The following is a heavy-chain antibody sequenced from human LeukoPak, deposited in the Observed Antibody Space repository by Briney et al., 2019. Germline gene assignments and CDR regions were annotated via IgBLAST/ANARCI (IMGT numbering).Heavy chain of an antibody. CDR2: INHSGST. V-gene: IGHV4-34*01. Sequence: PSETLSLTCTVSGGSISSYYWSWIRQPPGKGLEWIGEINHSGSTNYNPSLKSRVTISVDTSKNQFSLKLSSVTAADTAVYYCARDPVTIFGVVKGDAFDIWGQGTMVTVSS. D-gene: IGHD3-3*01. J-gene: IGHJ3*02. CDR1: GGSISSYY. CDR3: ARDPVTIFGVVKGDAFDI.